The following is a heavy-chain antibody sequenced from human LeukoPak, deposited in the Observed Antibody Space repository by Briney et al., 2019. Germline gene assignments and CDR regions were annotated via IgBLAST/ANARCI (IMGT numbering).Heavy chain of an antibody. CDR3: ARELITMVRGVTSGNWFDP. CDR2: IYYSGST. Sequence: SETLSLTCTVSGGSISRYYWSWIRQPPGKGLEWIGYIYYSGSTNYNPSLKSRVTISVDTSKNQFSLKLSSVTAADTAVYYCARELITMVRGVTSGNWFDPWGQGTLVTVSS. V-gene: IGHV4-59*12. J-gene: IGHJ5*02. CDR1: GGSISRYY. D-gene: IGHD3-10*01.